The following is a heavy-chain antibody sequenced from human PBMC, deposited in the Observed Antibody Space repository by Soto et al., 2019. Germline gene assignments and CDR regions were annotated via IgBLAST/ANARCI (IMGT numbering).Heavy chain of an antibody. V-gene: IGHV3-7*02. CDR3: AKVIDGRFGELHYYYGMDV. CDR1: GFTFSSYC. J-gene: IGHJ6*04. CDR2: IKQDGSNK. D-gene: IGHD3-10*01. Sequence: GGSLRLSCAASGFTFSSYCMSWVRQAPGKGLEWVANIKQDGSNKYYADSVKGRFTISRDNSKNTLYLQMNSLRAEDTAVYYCAKVIDGRFGELHYYYGMDVWGKGTTVTVSS.